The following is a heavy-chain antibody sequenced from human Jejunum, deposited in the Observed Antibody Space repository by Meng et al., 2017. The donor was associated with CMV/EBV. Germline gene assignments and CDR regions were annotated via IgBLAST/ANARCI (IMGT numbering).Heavy chain of an antibody. V-gene: IGHV3-74*01. CDR3: VTNVYCSGGGCRNY. Sequence: SGFTFSGDWMYWVRQAPGKGLMLVSRINGDGTSSGYADSVKGRFTISRDNANNMLYLQLDSLRAEDTAVYYCVTNVYCSGGGCRNYWGQGTLVTVSS. D-gene: IGHD2-15*01. CDR1: GFTFSGDW. J-gene: IGHJ4*02. CDR2: INGDGTSS.